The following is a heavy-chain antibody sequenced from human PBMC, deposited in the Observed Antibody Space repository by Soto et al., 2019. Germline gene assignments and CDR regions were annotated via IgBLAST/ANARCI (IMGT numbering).Heavy chain of an antibody. CDR2: ISGSGGST. J-gene: IGHJ4*02. D-gene: IGHD3-10*01. CDR1: GFTFSSYA. V-gene: IGHV3-23*01. CDR3: ATLRWGGSGGIDY. Sequence: EVQLLESGGGLVQPGGSLRLSCAASGFTFSSYAMSWVRQAPGKGLEWVSAISGSGGSTYYADSVKGRFTIPRDNSKNTLYLQMNSLRAEDTAVYYCATLRWGGSGGIDYWGQGTLVTVSS.